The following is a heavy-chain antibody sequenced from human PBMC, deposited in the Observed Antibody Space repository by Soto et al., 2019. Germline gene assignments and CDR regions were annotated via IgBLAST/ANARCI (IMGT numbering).Heavy chain of an antibody. D-gene: IGHD6-13*01. Sequence: QVQLVQSGAEVKKPGASVKVSCKASGYTFTSYGISWVRQAPGQGLEWMGWISAYNGNTNYAQKLQGRVTMTTDTXAXTAYMELRSLRSDDTAVYYCARVLDRYSSSWIRFDPWGQGTLVTVSS. CDR2: ISAYNGNT. J-gene: IGHJ5*02. V-gene: IGHV1-18*01. CDR3: ARVLDRYSSSWIRFDP. CDR1: GYTFTSYG.